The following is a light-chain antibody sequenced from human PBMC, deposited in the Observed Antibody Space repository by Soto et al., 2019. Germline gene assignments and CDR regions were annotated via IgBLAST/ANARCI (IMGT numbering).Light chain of an antibody. CDR3: QVWDTTSDHGM. J-gene: IGLJ3*02. V-gene: IGLV3-21*02. Sequence: SYELTQPPSVSVAPRQTATITCGGNNIGSRSVHWYQQKSGQAPVLVVFDDSVRPSGIPERISGYNSGNTATLTISGVEAGDEADYYCQVWDTTSDHGMFGGGTKLTVL. CDR1: NIGSRS. CDR2: DDS.